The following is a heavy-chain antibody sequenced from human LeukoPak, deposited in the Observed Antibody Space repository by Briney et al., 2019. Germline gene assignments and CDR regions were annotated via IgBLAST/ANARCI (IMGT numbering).Heavy chain of an antibody. CDR1: GGSISSYY. D-gene: IGHD3-10*01. Sequence: PSETLSLTCTVSGGSISSYYWSWIRQPPGKGLEWIGYIYYSGNTNYNPSLKSRVTISVDTSKNQFSLKLSSVTAADTAVYYCARESITMVRGVNIYYGMDVWGQGTTVTVSS. CDR2: IYYSGNT. V-gene: IGHV4-59*01. CDR3: ARESITMVRGVNIYYGMDV. J-gene: IGHJ6*02.